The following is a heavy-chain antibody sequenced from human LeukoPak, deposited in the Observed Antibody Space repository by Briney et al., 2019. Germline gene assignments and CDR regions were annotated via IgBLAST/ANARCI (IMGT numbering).Heavy chain of an antibody. J-gene: IGHJ4*02. CDR2: ISTYNGNT. CDR3: ARAYSSGRYGELDY. CDR1: GYTFTSYG. D-gene: IGHD6-19*01. Sequence: ASVKVSCKASGYTFTSYGISWVRQAPGQGLEWMGWISTYNGNTNYAQKVQGRVTMTTDTSTNTGYMELRSLRSDDTAVYYCARAYSSGRYGELDYWGQGTLVTVSS. V-gene: IGHV1-18*01.